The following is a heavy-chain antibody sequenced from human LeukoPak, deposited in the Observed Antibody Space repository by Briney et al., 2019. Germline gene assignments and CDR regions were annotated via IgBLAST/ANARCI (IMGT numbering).Heavy chain of an antibody. CDR1: GGSFSGYY. CDR3: ARGTDYYDVDV. Sequence: SETLSLTCAVYGGSFSGYYWSWIRQPPGKGLEWIGEINHSGSTNYNPSLKSRVTISVDTSKNQFSLKLSSVTAADTAVYYCARGTDYYDVDVWGQGTTVTVSS. J-gene: IGHJ6*02. V-gene: IGHV4-34*01. CDR2: INHSGST.